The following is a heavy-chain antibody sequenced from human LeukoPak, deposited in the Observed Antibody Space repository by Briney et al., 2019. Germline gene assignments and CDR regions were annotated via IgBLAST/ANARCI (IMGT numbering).Heavy chain of an antibody. J-gene: IGHJ4*02. CDR1: GDSASSNSAA. D-gene: IGHD6-13*01. Sequence: SQTLSLTCAISGDSASSNSAAWNWIRQSPSRGLEWLGRTYYRSKWYNDYAVSVKSRITINPDTSKNQFSLQLNSVTPEDTAVYYCAREVIAAACLSCPLDYWGQGTLVTVSS. CDR3: AREVIAAACLSCPLDY. CDR2: TYYRSKWYN. V-gene: IGHV6-1*01.